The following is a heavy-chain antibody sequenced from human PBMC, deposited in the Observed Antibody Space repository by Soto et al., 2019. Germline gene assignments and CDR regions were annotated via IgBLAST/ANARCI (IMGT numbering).Heavy chain of an antibody. CDR1: GGSFGGSFSGYY. D-gene: IGHD3-3*01. CDR2: INHSGST. CDR3: ARLDTIFGVVITDY. J-gene: IGHJ4*02. Sequence: PSETLSLTCAIYGGSFGGSFSGYYWSWIRQSPGEGLEWIGEINHSGSTNYNPSLKSRVTISIDTSKNQFSLKLKSVTAADTAVYYCARLDTIFGVVITDYWGQGTLVTVSS. V-gene: IGHV4-34*01.